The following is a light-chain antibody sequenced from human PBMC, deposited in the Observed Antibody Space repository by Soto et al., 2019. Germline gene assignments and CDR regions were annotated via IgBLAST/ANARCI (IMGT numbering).Light chain of an antibody. V-gene: IGKV3-15*01. Sequence: EIVMTQSPATLSVSPGERATLSFRASQSVSSHLAWYQQKPGQAPRLLIYGASTRATGIPAGFSGSGSGTVGTLPVSRPACADLAVYFWKQYNNWAAMSFGQGIKVEIK. J-gene: IGKJ1*01. CDR2: GAS. CDR3: KQYNNWAAMS. CDR1: QSVSSH.